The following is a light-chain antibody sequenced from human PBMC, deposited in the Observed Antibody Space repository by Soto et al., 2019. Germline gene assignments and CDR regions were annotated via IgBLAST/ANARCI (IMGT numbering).Light chain of an antibody. V-gene: IGKV3-11*01. CDR1: QNISNY. CDR2: DVY. CDR3: QQRNNWPQFT. Sequence: IVLTQSPATLCLPTGKRDTVSCRASQNISNYLIWYQKRPGQAPRIIIYDVYNRAAGIPDRFSGSGSGTDFTLTISSLEPEDFAVYYCQQRNNWPQFTFGQGKRVEIK. J-gene: IGKJ5*01.